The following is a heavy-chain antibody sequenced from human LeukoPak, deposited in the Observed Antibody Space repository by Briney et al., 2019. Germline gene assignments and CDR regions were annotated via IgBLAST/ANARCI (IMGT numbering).Heavy chain of an antibody. V-gene: IGHV3-21*01. CDR1: GFTFSSYS. CDR2: ISSSSSYI. J-gene: IGHJ4*02. Sequence: PGGSLRLSCAASGFTFSSYSMNWVRQAPGKGLEWVSSISSSSSYIYYADSVKGRFTISRDNAKNSLYLQMNSLRAEDTAVYYCARGNSSGWDFDYWGQGTLVTVSS. D-gene: IGHD6-19*01. CDR3: ARGNSSGWDFDY.